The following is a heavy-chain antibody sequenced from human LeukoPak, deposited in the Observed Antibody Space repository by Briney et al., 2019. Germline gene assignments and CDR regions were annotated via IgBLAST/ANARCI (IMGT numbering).Heavy chain of an antibody. CDR2: IIPIFGTA. J-gene: IGHJ6*03. V-gene: IGHV1-69*13. D-gene: IGHD6-6*01. CDR1: GGTFSSYA. Sequence: GASVKVSCKASGGTFSSYAISWVRQAPGQGLEWMGGIIPIFGTANYAQKFQGRVTITADESTSTAYMELSSLRPEDTAVYYCARDEWVLGPIAARPDYYYYYMDVWGKGTTVTVSS. CDR3: ARDEWVLGPIAARPDYYYYYMDV.